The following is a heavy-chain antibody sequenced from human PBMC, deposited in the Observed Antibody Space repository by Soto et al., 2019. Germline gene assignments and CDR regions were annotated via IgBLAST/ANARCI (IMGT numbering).Heavy chain of an antibody. CDR2: ISSSSSYI. J-gene: IGHJ4*02. V-gene: IGHV3-21*01. CDR1: GFTFSSYS. CDR3: ARDGGIAVAVSFAY. Sequence: GGSLRLSCSASGFTFSSYSMNWVRQAPGKGLEWVSSISSSSSYIYYADSVKGRFTISRDNAKNSLYLQMNSLRAEDTAVYYRARDGGIAVAVSFAYWGQGTLVTVSS. D-gene: IGHD6-19*01.